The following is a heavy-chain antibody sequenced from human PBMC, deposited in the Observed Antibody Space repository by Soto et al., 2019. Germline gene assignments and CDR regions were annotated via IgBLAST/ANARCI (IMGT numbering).Heavy chain of an antibody. D-gene: IGHD6-13*01. CDR2: INPSGGST. CDR3: ARDGSPGRGYSSSWYYFDY. J-gene: IGHJ4*02. CDR1: GYTFTSYY. Sequence: QVQLVQSGAEVKKPGASVKVSCKASGYTFTSYYMHWVRQAPGQGLEWMGIINPSGGSTSYAQKFQGRVTVTRDTSTSTVYMELSSLRSEDTAVYYCARDGSPGRGYSSSWYYFDYWGQGTLVTVSS. V-gene: IGHV1-46*01.